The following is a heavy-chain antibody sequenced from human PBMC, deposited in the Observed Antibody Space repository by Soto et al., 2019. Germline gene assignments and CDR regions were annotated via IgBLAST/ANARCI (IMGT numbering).Heavy chain of an antibody. CDR3: ATSYDYGDYYWFDP. D-gene: IGHD4-17*01. CDR1: GGSFSGYY. J-gene: IGHJ5*02. Sequence: PSETLSLTCAFYGGSFSGYYWSWIRQPPGKGLEWIGEINHSGSTNYNPSLKSRVTISVDTSKNQFSLKLSSVTAADTAVYYCATSYDYGDYYWFDPWGQGTLVTVSS. CDR2: INHSGST. V-gene: IGHV4-34*01.